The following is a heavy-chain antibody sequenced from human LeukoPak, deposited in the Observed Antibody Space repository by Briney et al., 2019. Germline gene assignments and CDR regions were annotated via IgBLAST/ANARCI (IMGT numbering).Heavy chain of an antibody. CDR1: GGSFSGYY. CDR3: ARRYYYDSSGSQSTPIDY. D-gene: IGHD3-22*01. V-gene: IGHV4-34*01. CDR2: INHSGST. J-gene: IGHJ4*02. Sequence: SETVTLTCAVYGGSFSGYYWGWIRQPPGKGLEWIGEINHSGSTNYNPSLKSRVTISVDTSKNQFSLKLSSVTAADTAVYYCARRYYYDSSGSQSTPIDYWGQG.